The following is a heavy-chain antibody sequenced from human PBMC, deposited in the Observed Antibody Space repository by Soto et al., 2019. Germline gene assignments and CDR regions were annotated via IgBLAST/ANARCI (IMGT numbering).Heavy chain of an antibody. D-gene: IGHD6-19*01. V-gene: IGHV3-48*01. CDR2: ISSSSSTI. Sequence: EVQLVEAGGGLVQPGGSLRLSCVVSGFTFSTYSMNWVRQAPGKGLQWVSYISSSSSTIYYADSVKGRFTISRDNAKNSLYLQMNSLRGEDTAVYYCARGPGAVAGCVDYWGQGTLVSVS. CDR1: GFTFSTYS. CDR3: ARGPGAVAGCVDY. J-gene: IGHJ4*02.